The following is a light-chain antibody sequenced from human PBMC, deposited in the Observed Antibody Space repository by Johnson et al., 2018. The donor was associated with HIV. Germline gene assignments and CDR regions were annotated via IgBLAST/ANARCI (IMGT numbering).Light chain of an antibody. V-gene: IGLV1-51*02. CDR3: GTWDSGLSGGI. Sequence: QSVLTQPPSVYAAPGQKVTISCSGSSSNIGNNYVSWYQQLPGTAPKLLIYENNKRPSGIPDRFSGSKSGTSATLGITGLQTGDEADYYCGTWDSGLSGGIFGSGTKVTVL. CDR1: SSNIGNNY. J-gene: IGLJ1*01. CDR2: ENN.